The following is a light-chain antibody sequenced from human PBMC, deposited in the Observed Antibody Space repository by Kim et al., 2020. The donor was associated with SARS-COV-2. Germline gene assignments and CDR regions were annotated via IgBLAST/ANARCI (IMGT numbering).Light chain of an antibody. CDR3: AAWDDRLKGSV. V-gene: IGLV1-44*01. J-gene: IGLJ3*02. CDR1: ISNIGSNV. CDR2: SND. Sequence: GQSVTISCSGSISNIGSNVVNWYQQLPGTAPKLLMYSNDYRPSGVPDRFSGSKSGTSASLAISGLQSEDEADYYCAAWDDRLKGSVFGGGTQLTVL.